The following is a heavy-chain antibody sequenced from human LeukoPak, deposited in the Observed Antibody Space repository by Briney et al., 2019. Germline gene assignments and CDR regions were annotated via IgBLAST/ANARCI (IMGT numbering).Heavy chain of an antibody. CDR2: IYYSGST. V-gene: IGHV4-61*01. J-gene: IGHJ4*02. Sequence: SETLSLTCTVSGGSVSSGSYYWSWIRQPPGKGLEWIGYIYYSGSTNYNPSLKSRVTISVDTSKNQFSLRLSSVTAADTAVYYCAREERTMARGVIIRGTVDYWGQGTLVTVSS. CDR3: AREERTMARGVIIRGTVDY. D-gene: IGHD3-10*01. CDR1: GGSVSSGSYY.